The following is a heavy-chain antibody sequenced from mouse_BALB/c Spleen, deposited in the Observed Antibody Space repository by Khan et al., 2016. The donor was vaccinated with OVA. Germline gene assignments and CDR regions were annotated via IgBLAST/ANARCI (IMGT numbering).Heavy chain of an antibody. CDR3: TRDRIDY. CDR2: INPTSGCT. CDR1: GYTFTSYW. J-gene: IGHJ2*01. Sequence: QVQLQQSGAELAKPGASVKMSCKASGYTFTSYWMHWVKQRPGQGLEWIGYINPTSGCTDYNEKFKDKATLSADKSSSTAYMQLSSLTSEDSAVYYCTRDRIDYWGQGTTLTVSS. V-gene: IGHV1-7*01.